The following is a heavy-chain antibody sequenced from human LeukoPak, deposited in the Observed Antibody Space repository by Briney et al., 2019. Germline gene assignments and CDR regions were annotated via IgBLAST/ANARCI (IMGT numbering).Heavy chain of an antibody. CDR2: IWSDGSHK. CDR1: GFIFTTYS. Sequence: GTSLRLSCAASGFIFTTYSFHWVRQAPGKGLEWVAVIWSDGSHKFYTDSVKGRFTISRDNSENTLYLQMSSLRVEDTAVYYCTRGQTTYYDYWGQGTLVTVSS. V-gene: IGHV3-33*08. J-gene: IGHJ4*02. D-gene: IGHD1-7*01. CDR3: TRGQTTYYDY.